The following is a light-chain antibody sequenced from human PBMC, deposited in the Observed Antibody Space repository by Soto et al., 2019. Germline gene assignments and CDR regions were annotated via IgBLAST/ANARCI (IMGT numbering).Light chain of an antibody. J-gene: IGKJ1*01. Sequence: DIQMTQSPSTLSASVGDRITITCRASQSISRWMAWFQQKPGKAPKLLIYGASNLDTGVPSRFSGSGSGTEFTLTISSLQPDDFATYFCQQYDTYWTFGQGTKVDNK. CDR1: QSISRW. CDR2: GAS. V-gene: IGKV1-5*01. CDR3: QQYDTYWT.